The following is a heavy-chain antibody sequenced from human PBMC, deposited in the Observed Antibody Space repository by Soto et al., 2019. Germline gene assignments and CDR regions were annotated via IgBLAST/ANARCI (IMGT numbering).Heavy chain of an antibody. D-gene: IGHD6-13*01. Sequence: ESVGGLVKPGGSLRLSCAASGFTFSSYSMNWVRQAPGKGLEWVSSISSSSSYIYYADSVKGRFTISRDNAKNSLYLQMNILRAEDTAVYYCARGRGAAGTDSVQYYGMDVWGQGTTVTVSS. V-gene: IGHV3-21*01. CDR1: GFTFSSYS. CDR2: ISSSSSYI. CDR3: ARGRGAAGTDSVQYYGMDV. J-gene: IGHJ6*02.